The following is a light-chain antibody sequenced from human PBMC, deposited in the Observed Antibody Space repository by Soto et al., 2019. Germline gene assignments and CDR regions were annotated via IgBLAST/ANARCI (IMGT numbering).Light chain of an antibody. CDR2: DVS. CDR1: QAIRGA. J-gene: IGKJ5*01. V-gene: IGKV1-13*02. Sequence: AIQLTQSPSSLSASVGDRVTITCRASQAIRGALAWYHQKPGTAPKILIYDVSTLESGVPSRFGGSSSGTDFTLTISRLQPVDFATYYRQQFNSYPITFGQGTRLEIK. CDR3: QQFNSYPIT.